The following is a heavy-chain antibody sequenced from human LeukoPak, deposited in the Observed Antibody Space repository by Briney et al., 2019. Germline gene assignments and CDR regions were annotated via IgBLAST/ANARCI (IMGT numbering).Heavy chain of an antibody. D-gene: IGHD1-26*01. CDR3: AKASSGSYSAGYFDY. CDR2: IRYDGSNK. CDR1: GFTFSSYG. Sequence: PGGSLRLSCAASGFTFSSYGMHWVRQAPGKELEWVAFIRYDGSNKYYADSVKGRFTISRDNSKNTLYLQMNSLRAEDTAVYYCAKASSGSYSAGYFDYWGQGTLVTVSS. V-gene: IGHV3-30*02. J-gene: IGHJ4*02.